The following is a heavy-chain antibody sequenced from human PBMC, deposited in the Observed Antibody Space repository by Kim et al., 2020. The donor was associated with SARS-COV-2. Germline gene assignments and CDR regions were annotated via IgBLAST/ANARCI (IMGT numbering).Heavy chain of an antibody. CDR1: GFTFSSYG. CDR3: AKGQGVQWELGVPLDY. CDR2: ISYDGSNK. Sequence: GGSLRLSCAASGFTFSSYGMHWVRQAPGKGLEWVAVISYDGSNKYYADSVKGRFTISRDNSKNTLYLQMNSLRAEDTAVYYCAKGQGVQWELGVPLDYWGQGTLATVSS. D-gene: IGHD1-26*01. V-gene: IGHV3-30*18. J-gene: IGHJ4*02.